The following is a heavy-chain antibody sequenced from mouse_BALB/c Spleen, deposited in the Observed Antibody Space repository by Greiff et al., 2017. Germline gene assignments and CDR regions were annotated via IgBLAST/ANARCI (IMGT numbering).Heavy chain of an antibody. J-gene: IGHJ1*01. CDR2: IYPSDSYT. CDR1: GYTFTSYW. V-gene: IGHV1-69*02. Sequence: VQLQQSGAELVRPGASVKLSCKASGYTFTSYWINWVKQRPGQGLEWIGNIYPSDSYTNYNQKFKDKATLTVDKSSSTAYMQLSSPTSEDSAVYYCTRTGVWYFDVWGAGTTVTVSS. CDR3: TRTGVWYFDV.